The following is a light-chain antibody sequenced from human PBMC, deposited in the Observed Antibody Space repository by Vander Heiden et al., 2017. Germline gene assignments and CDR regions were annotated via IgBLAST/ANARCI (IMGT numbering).Light chain of an antibody. J-gene: IGLJ7*01. Sequence: QSALTQLASEPGSPGQWITISCTGTSSDVGSYNLVSWYQQHPGKAPNLMIYEVSKRPSGVSNRFSGSKSGNTASLTISGLQAEDEADYYCCSYAGSSTYAVFGGGTQLTVL. CDR1: SSDVGSYNL. CDR3: CSYAGSSTYAV. V-gene: IGLV2-23*02. CDR2: EVS.